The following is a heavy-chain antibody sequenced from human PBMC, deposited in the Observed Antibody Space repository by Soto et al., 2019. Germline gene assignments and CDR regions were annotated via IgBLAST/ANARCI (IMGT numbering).Heavy chain of an antibody. CDR3: ARRYGGTFDY. Sequence: QVQLQASGPGLVKPSETLSLTCTVSGCSISSYYWSWIRQPPGKGLEWIGYIYYSGSTNYNPSLKSRVTISVDTSKSQCSLKLSSVTAADTAVYYCARRYGGTFDYWGQGTLVTGSS. D-gene: IGHD2-15*01. V-gene: IGHV4-59*08. CDR1: GCSISSYY. J-gene: IGHJ4*02. CDR2: IYYSGST.